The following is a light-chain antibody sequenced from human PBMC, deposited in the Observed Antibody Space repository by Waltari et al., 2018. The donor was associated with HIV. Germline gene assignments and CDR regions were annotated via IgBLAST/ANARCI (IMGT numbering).Light chain of an antibody. CDR1: QSVLYSSNNKNY. V-gene: IGKV4-1*01. J-gene: IGKJ2*01. CDR2: WAS. Sequence: DMVMTQSLDSLVVSLGERATINCKSSQSVLYSSNNKNYLAWYQQKPGQPPKLLIYWASTRESGVPDRFSGSGSGTDFTLTISSLQAEDVAVYYCQQYYSTPYTFGQGTKLEIK. CDR3: QQYYSTPYT.